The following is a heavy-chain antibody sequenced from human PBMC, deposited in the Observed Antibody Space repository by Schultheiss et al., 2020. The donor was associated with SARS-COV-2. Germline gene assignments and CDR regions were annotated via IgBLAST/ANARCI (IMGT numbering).Heavy chain of an antibody. Sequence: SQTLSLTCTVSGGSVSSGGYNWSWIRQPPGKRLEWIGNLYYSGSTYYNPSLKSRVSISLDTSKDQFSLNLNSVIAADTAIYYCARRGYYDSLGFYHDAFDIWGQGTMVTVSS. CDR2: LYYSGST. CDR1: GGSVSSGGYN. CDR3: ARRGYYDSLGFYHDAFDI. D-gene: IGHD3-22*01. V-gene: IGHV4-61*08. J-gene: IGHJ3*02.